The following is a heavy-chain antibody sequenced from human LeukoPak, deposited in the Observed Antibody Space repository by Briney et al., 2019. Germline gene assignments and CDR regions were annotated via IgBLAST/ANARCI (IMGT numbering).Heavy chain of an antibody. D-gene: IGHD1-26*01. V-gene: IGHV1-24*01. CDR3: ATDTYSGSYGMDV. CDR1: GYTLTELS. CDR2: FDPEDGET. J-gene: IGHJ6*02. Sequence: VASVKVSCKVSGYTLTELSMHWVRQAPGKGLEWMGGFDPEDGETIYAQKFQGRVTMAEDTSTDTAYMELSSLRSEDTAVYYCATDTYSGSYGMDVWGQGTTVTVSS.